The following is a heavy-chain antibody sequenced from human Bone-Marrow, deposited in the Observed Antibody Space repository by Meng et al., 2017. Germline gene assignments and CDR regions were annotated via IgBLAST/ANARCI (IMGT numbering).Heavy chain of an antibody. J-gene: IGHJ4*02. D-gene: IGHD3-10*01. CDR1: GGTFSSYA. V-gene: IGHV1-69*06. Sequence: SVKVSCKASGGTFSSYAISWVRQAPGQGLEWMGGIIPIFGTANYAQKFQGRVTITADKSTSTAYMELSSLRSEDTAVYYCARGITMVRGVILSYFDYWGQGTLVTVSS. CDR2: IIPIFGTA. CDR3: ARGITMVRGVILSYFDY.